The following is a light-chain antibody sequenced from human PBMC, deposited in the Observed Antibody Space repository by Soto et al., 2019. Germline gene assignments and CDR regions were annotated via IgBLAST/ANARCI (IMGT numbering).Light chain of an antibody. Sequence: DIKMTQSPSSLSASVGDRVTITCRASQSISNYLQWYQQKPSQAPKLLVYAASSLHSGVPSRFSGSGSGTDFTLTISSLRPEDFATYYCLQTYTTLTWTFGQGTKVEI. CDR3: LQTYTTLTWT. CDR2: AAS. CDR1: QSISNY. J-gene: IGKJ1*01. V-gene: IGKV1-39*01.